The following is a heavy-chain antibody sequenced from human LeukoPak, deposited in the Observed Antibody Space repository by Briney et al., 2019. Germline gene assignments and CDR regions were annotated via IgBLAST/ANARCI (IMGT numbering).Heavy chain of an antibody. D-gene: IGHD5-18*01. Sequence: GGSLRLSCAASGFTFSSYGMHWVRQAPGKGLEWVAVISYDGSNKYYADSVKGRFTISRDNSKNTLYLQMNSLRAEDTAVYYCARLLRGYSYAGNSRYYYYYMDVWGKGTTVTISS. CDR1: GFTFSSYG. V-gene: IGHV3-30*03. CDR2: ISYDGSNK. CDR3: ARLLRGYSYAGNSRYYYYYMDV. J-gene: IGHJ6*03.